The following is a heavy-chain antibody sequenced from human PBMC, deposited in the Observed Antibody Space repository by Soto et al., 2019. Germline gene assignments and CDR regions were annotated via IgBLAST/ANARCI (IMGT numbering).Heavy chain of an antibody. J-gene: IGHJ4*02. CDR2: IYHSGST. CDR3: ARAVDGGYFFDY. V-gene: IGHV4-30-2*01. CDR1: GGSISSGGYP. D-gene: IGHD2-15*01. Sequence: SETLSLTCAVSGGSISSGGYPWSWIRQPPGKGLEWIGYIYHSGSTYYNPSLKSRVTISVDRSKNQFSLKLSSVTAADTAVYYCARAVDGGYFFDYWGQGTLVTVSS.